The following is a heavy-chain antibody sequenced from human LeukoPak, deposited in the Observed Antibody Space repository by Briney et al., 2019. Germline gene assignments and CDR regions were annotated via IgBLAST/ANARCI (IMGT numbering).Heavy chain of an antibody. CDR1: GGSISSYY. D-gene: IGHD6-13*01. V-gene: IGHV4-59*01. CDR3: AREAIGRRHKYSSSWYNAFDI. Sequence: SETLSLTCTVSGGSISSYYWSWIRQPPGKGLEWIGYIYYSGSTNYNPSLKSRVTISVDTSKNQFSLKLSSVTAADTAVYYCAREAIGRRHKYSSSWYNAFDIWGQGTMVTVSS. J-gene: IGHJ3*02. CDR2: IYYSGST.